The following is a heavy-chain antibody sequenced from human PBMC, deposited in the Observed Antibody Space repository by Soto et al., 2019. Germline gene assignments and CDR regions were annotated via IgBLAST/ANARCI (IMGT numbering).Heavy chain of an antibody. CDR2: IYYSGST. J-gene: IGHJ4*02. CDR3: ARARAAAVPDY. CDR1: GGSISSYY. V-gene: IGHV4-59*01. Sequence: SETLSLTCTVSGGSISSYYWSWIRQPPGKGLEWIGYIYYSGSTNYNPSLKSRVTISVDTSKNQFSLKLSSVTAADTAVYYCARARAAAVPDYWGQGTLVTVSS. D-gene: IGHD6-13*01.